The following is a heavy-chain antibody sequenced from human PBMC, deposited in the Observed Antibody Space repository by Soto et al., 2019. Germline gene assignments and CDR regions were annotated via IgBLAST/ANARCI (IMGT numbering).Heavy chain of an antibody. J-gene: IGHJ4*02. Sequence: ASVKVSCKASGYTFSNYYIHWVRQAPGQGLEWMGIINPNGGSTTYAQKFQGRVTMTRDTSTSTVYYCARDGWFSALRIPFGFDDWGQGTMVTVSS. D-gene: IGHD3-3*01. CDR2: INPNGGST. CDR1: GYTFSNYY. CDR3: FDD. V-gene: IGHV1-46*01.